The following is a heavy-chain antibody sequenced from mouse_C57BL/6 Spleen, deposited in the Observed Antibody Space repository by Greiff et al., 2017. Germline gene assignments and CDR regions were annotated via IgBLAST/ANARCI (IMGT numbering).Heavy chain of an antibody. CDR3: ARKAGYFDY. CDR1: GYSITSGYY. J-gene: IGHJ2*01. V-gene: IGHV3-6*01. Sequence: EVQLQQSGPGLVKPSQSLSLTCSVTGYSITSGYYWNWIRQFPGNKLEWMGYISYDGSNNYNPSLKNRISITRDTSKNQLFLKLKSVTTEDTATYYCARKAGYFDYWGQGTTLTVAS. D-gene: IGHD3-2*02. CDR2: ISYDGSN.